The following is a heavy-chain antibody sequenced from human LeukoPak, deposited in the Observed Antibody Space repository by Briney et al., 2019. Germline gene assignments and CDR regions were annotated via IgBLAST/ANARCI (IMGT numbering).Heavy chain of an antibody. CDR3: ARAFGIAAAVDY. V-gene: IGHV4-34*01. D-gene: IGHD6-13*01. J-gene: IGHJ4*02. CDR2: INHSGST. CDR1: GGSISSYY. Sequence: SETLSLTCSDSGGSISSYYWSWILQPPGKGLEWIGEINHSGSTNYNPSLKSRVTISVDTSKNQFSLKLSSVTAADTAVYYCARAFGIAAAVDYWGQGTLVTVSS.